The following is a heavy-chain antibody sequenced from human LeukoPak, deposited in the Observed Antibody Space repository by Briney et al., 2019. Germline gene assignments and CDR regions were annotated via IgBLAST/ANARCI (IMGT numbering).Heavy chain of an antibody. CDR1: GFTFSSYG. D-gene: IGHD1-1*01. Sequence: PGGSLRLSCAASGFTFSSYGMHWVRQAPGKGLEWVAVIWYDGSNKYYADSVKGRFTISRDNSKNTLYLQMNSLRAEDTAVYYCARSEMWNDAFGIWGQGTMVTVSS. V-gene: IGHV3-33*01. CDR2: IWYDGSNK. J-gene: IGHJ3*02. CDR3: ARSEMWNDAFGI.